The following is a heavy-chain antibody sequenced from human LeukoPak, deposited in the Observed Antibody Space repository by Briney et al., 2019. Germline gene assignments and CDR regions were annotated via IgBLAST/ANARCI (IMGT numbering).Heavy chain of an antibody. J-gene: IGHJ4*02. V-gene: IGHV3-23*01. CDR1: GFTFSSYS. CDR2: VRGDVNT. Sequence: PGGSLRLSCAASGFTFSSYSLYWVRQTPRKGLEWVSEVRGDVNTYYADSVKRRFAISRDNSKNTLFLQMHSLRVEDTAIYYCARLVGVSPLDFWGRGTLVTVSS. CDR3: ARLVGVSPLDF. D-gene: IGHD3-16*01.